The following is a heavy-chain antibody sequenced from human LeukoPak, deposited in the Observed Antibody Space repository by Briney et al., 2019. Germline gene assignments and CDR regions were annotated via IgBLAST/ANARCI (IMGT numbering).Heavy chain of an antibody. CDR3: AREGVYDSSGYYLGY. CDR2: IIPILGIA. D-gene: IGHD3-22*01. J-gene: IGHJ4*02. CDR1: GGTFSSYA. V-gene: IGHV1-69*04. Sequence: SVKVSCKASGGTFSSYAISWVRQAPGQGLEWMGRIIPILGIANYAQKFQGRVTITADKSTSTVYMELSSLRSEDTAVYYCAREGVYDSSGYYLGYWGQGTLVTVSS.